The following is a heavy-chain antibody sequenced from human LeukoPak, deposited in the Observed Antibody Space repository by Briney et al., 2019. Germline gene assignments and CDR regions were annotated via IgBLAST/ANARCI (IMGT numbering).Heavy chain of an antibody. J-gene: IGHJ1*01. CDR1: GFTFSSYA. CDR2: ITSDGGTT. D-gene: IGHD6-19*01. CDR3: VKDEAGYSSE. Sequence: GSLRLSCAASGFTFSSYAMHWVRQAPGKGLEHVSSITSDGGTTYYANSVKGRFTISRDNSKNMVYLQMGSLRDEDMSVYYCVKDEAGYSSEWGQGTLVTVSS. V-gene: IGHV3-64*01.